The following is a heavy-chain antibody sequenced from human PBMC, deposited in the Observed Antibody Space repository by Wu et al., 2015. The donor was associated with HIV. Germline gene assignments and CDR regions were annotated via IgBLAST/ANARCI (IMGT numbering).Heavy chain of an antibody. Sequence: QVQLVQSGAEVQKPGASVKVSRKASGYTFTSYFIHWVRQAPGQGLEWMGIINPSGGSTTYAHNFQGRVTMTKDTSTSTVYLVLSSLRSEDTAVYYCARDLSPYYFDYWGQGTLVTVSS. J-gene: IGHJ4*02. CDR1: GYTFTSYF. V-gene: IGHV1-46*01. D-gene: IGHD3-3*02. CDR3: ARDLSPYYFDY. CDR2: INPSGGST.